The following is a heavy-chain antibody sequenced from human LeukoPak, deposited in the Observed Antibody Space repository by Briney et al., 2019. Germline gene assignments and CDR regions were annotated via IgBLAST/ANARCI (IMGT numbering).Heavy chain of an antibody. J-gene: IGHJ5*02. CDR2: IYYSGST. D-gene: IGHD3-10*01. CDR3: AREYGSGSYYSRWFDP. Sequence: SETLSLTCTVSGGSISSSSYYWGWIRQPPGKGPEWIGSIYYSGSTYYNPSLKSRVTISVDTSKNQFSLKLSSVTAADTAVYYCAREYGSGSYYSRWFDPWGQGTLVTVSS. V-gene: IGHV4-39*07. CDR1: GGSISSSSYY.